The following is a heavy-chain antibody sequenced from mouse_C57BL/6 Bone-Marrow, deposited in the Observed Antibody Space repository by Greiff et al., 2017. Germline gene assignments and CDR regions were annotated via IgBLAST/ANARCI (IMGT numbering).Heavy chain of an antibody. V-gene: IGHV2-6-1*01. D-gene: IGHD1-1*01. CDR1: GFSLTSYG. J-gene: IGHJ4*01. CDR2: IWSDGST. CDR3: ARHDYGSRGNYAMDY. Sequence: VKVVESGPGLVAPSQSLSITCTVSGFSLTSYGVHWVRQPPGKGLEWLVVIWSDGSTTYNSALKSRLSISKDNSKSQVFLKMNSLQTDDTAMYYCARHDYGSRGNYAMDYRGQGTSVTVSS.